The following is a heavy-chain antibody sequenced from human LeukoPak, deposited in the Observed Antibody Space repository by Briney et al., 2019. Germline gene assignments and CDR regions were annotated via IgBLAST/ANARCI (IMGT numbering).Heavy chain of an antibody. D-gene: IGHD3-10*01. CDR2: IYSDNT. J-gene: IGHJ4*02. CDR3: AKVAGFYGSGSYREDY. Sequence: QPGGSLRLSCTVSGFTVSSNSMSWVRQAPGKGLEWVSFIYSDNTHYSYSVKGRFTISRDNSKNTLYLQMNSLRAEDTAVYYCAKVAGFYGSGSYREDYWGQGTLVTVSS. CDR1: GFTVSSNS. V-gene: IGHV3-66*03.